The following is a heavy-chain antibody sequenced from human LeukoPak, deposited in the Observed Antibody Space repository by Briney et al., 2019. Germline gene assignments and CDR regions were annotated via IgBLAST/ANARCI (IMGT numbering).Heavy chain of an antibody. Sequence: SVKVSCKASGGTFSSYAISWVRQAPGQGLEWMGGIIPIFGTANYAQKFQGRVTITADESTSTAYMELSSLRSEDTAVYYCARVYDFWSGYPEWFDPWGQGTLVTVSS. J-gene: IGHJ5*02. V-gene: IGHV1-69*13. CDR3: ARVYDFWSGYPEWFDP. D-gene: IGHD3-3*01. CDR1: GGTFSSYA. CDR2: IIPIFGTA.